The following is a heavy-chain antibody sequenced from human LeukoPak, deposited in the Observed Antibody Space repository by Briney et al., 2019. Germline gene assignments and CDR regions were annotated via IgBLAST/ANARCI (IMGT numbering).Heavy chain of an antibody. Sequence: PGRSLILSFAASGFTLSSHVMDWGPQTPGRGVEWVAVISYDGSNTYDADSVKGQFTITRDNSKNTLYLQMNSLRAEDTAVYYCARQGVVGWLLPPPENWFDPWGQGTLVTVSS. V-gene: IGHV3-33*05. D-gene: IGHD5-24*01. CDR3: ARQGVVGWLLPPPENWFDP. CDR2: ISYDGSNT. CDR1: GFTLSSHV. J-gene: IGHJ5*02.